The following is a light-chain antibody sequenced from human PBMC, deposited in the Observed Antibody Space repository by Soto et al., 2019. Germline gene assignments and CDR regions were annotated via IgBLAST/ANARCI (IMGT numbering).Light chain of an antibody. CDR2: DAS. Sequence: DFQLTHSPSTLSASVGDRVTITCRASQNINNWVAWYQQKPGKAPKFLIYDASTLQRGVSSRFSGSGFGTEFSLTINSLQPDDSGSYYCQYTRTFGQGTKVDIK. CDR3: QYTRT. V-gene: IGKV1-5*01. J-gene: IGKJ1*01. CDR1: QNINNW.